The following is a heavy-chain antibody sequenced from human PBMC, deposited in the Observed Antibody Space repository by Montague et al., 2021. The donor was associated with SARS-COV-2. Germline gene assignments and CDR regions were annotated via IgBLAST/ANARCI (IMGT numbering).Heavy chain of an antibody. V-gene: IGHV4-39*01. CDR3: ARESGLGSYLVY. CDR1: GGSISSSSYY. Sequence: SETLSLTCTVSGGSISSSSYYWGWIRQPPGKGLEWIGSIYYSGSTYYNPSLKSRVTISVDTSKNQFSLKLSSVTAADTAVYYCARESGLGSYLVYWGQGTLVTVSS. D-gene: IGHD3-10*01. CDR2: IYYSGST. J-gene: IGHJ4*02.